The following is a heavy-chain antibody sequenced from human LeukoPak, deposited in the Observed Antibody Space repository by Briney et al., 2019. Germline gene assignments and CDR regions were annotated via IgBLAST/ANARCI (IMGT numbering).Heavy chain of an antibody. J-gene: IGHJ4*02. CDR2: ISGSGAST. V-gene: IGHV3-23*01. CDR1: GFTFSNCA. Sequence: GGSLRLSCAASGFTFSNCAMSWVRQAPGKGLEWVASISGSGASTYYADSVKGRFTISRDNSKNTVNLQMNSLRAEDTAVYFCAKDQSRVGGSDPGDDWGQGTLVIVSS. CDR3: AKDQSRVGGSDPGDD. D-gene: IGHD1-26*01.